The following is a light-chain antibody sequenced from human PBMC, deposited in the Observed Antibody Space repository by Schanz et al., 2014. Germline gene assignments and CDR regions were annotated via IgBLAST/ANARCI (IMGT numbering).Light chain of an antibody. V-gene: IGLV1-40*01. J-gene: IGLJ3*02. CDR2: ANS. CDR1: SSNIGAGYD. CDR3: QSYDNSLSIWV. Sequence: QSVLTQPPSMSGAPGQRVTISCTGSSSNIGAGYDVHWYQQLPGTAPKLLIYANSNRPSGVPDRFSGSKSGASASLAITGLQAEDEADYYCQSYDNSLSIWVFGGGTKLTVL.